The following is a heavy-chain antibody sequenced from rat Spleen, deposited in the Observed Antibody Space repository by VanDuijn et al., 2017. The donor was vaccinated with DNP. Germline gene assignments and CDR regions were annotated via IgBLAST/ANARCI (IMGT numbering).Heavy chain of an antibody. Sequence: EVQLVESGGGLVQPGRSLKLSCVASGFTFNNYWMTWVRQAPKKGLEWVASISASGGSTSYRDSVKGRFTISRDNAKNTLSLQMDSLRSEETATYYCARHGEIRGEGFDYWGQGVMVTVSS. D-gene: IGHD4-3*01. CDR3: ARHGEIRGEGFDY. CDR1: GFTFNNYW. J-gene: IGHJ2*01. CDR2: ISASGGST. V-gene: IGHV5S13*01.